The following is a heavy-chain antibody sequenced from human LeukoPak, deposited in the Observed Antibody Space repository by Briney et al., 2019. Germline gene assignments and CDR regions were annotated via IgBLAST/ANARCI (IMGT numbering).Heavy chain of an antibody. Sequence: GGSLRLSCVVSGFTFNDYAMHWVRQAPGKGLEWVAVIWYDGSNKYYADSVKGRFTISRDNSKNTLYLQMNSLRAEDTAVYYCARDEYGGGDYWGQGTLVTVSS. D-gene: IGHD3-10*01. CDR1: GFTFNDYA. V-gene: IGHV3-33*08. CDR2: IWYDGSNK. J-gene: IGHJ4*02. CDR3: ARDEYGGGDY.